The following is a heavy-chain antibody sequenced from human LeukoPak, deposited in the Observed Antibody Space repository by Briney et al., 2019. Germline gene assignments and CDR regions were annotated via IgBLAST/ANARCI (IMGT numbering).Heavy chain of an antibody. CDR3: ARRSSAGSPKEGLVPEQFGY. V-gene: IGHV3-21*01. J-gene: IGHJ4*02. CDR1: GFTFSSYS. D-gene: IGHD6-19*01. CDR2: ISSSSSYI. Sequence: KPGGSLRLSCAASGFTFSSYSMNWVRQAPGKGLEWVSSISSSSSYIYYADSVKGRFTISRDNAKNSLYLQMDSLRAEDTAVYYCARRSSAGSPKEGLVPEQFGYWGQGTLVTVSS.